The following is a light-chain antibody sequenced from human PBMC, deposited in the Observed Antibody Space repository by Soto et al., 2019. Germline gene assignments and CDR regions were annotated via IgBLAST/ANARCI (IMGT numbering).Light chain of an antibody. Sequence: EFVLTQSPGTLSLSPGERATLSCRASHTLTRNYLSWYQQKPGQAPRLLIYGVSGRATGIPDRFSGSGSGTDFTLTISSLQPEDFAVYFCHQDFNLPWTFGQGTKVDIK. V-gene: IGKV3-20*01. CDR1: HTLTRNY. CDR3: HQDFNLPWT. J-gene: IGKJ1*01. CDR2: GVS.